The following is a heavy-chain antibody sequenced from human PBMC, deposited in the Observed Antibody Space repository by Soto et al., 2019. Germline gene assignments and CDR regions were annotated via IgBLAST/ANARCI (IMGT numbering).Heavy chain of an antibody. CDR3: ARERRWEPLLY. Sequence: QVQLVQSGPEVKKPGASVKVSCKGSGYTFSNYGVTWVRQAPGQGLERLGWVSAYNRNTDYAQKFEDRATMTIDTSTNTAYLDLRGLTPDATAVYYCARERRWEPLLYWGQGTL. D-gene: IGHD1-26*01. V-gene: IGHV1-18*01. CDR1: GYTFSNYG. CDR2: VSAYNRNT. J-gene: IGHJ4*02.